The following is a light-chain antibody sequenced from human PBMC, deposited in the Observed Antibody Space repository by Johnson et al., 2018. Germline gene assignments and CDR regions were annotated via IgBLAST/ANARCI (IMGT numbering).Light chain of an antibody. CDR2: ENN. J-gene: IGLJ1*01. Sequence: QSVLTQPPSVSAAPGQKVTISCSGSSSNIGNNYVSWYQQLPGTAPKLLIYENNKRPSVIPDRFSGSKSGTSATLGITGLQTGDEADYYCGTWDSSLSAGNVFGTVTKVTVL. CDR1: SSNIGNNY. CDR3: GTWDSSLSAGNV. V-gene: IGLV1-51*02.